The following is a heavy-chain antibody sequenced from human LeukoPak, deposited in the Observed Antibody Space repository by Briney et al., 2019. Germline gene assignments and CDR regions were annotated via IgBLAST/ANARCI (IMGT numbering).Heavy chain of an antibody. D-gene: IGHD1-1*01. CDR2: ISSTGNTK. V-gene: IGHV3-11*01. CDR3: ARERAGSHSFDY. CDR1: GFSFSDYY. J-gene: IGHJ4*02. Sequence: SGGSLRLSCAASGFSFSDYYMTWIRQAPGKGLEWVSYISSTGNTKYYTDSVKGGFTISRDNAKNSLYLQMNSLRAEDTAVYYCARERAGSHSFDYWGQGTLVAVSS.